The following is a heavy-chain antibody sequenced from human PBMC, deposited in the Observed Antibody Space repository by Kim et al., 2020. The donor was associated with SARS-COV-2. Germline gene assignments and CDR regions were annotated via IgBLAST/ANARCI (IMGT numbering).Heavy chain of an antibody. J-gene: IGHJ6*02. D-gene: IGHD2-2*01. V-gene: IGHV7-4-1*02. Sequence: YAQGFTGRFVFSLDTSVSTAYLQISSLKAEDTAVYYCAREGYCSSTTCFDVWGQGTTVTVSS. CDR3: AREGYCSSTTCFDV.